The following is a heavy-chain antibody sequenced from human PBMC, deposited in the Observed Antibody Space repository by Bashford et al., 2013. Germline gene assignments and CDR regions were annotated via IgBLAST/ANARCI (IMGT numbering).Heavy chain of an antibody. CDR3: AKRRGPGGSSTGEFDF. D-gene: IGHD1-26*01. J-gene: IGHJ4*02. CDR2: ISGNGDNT. Sequence: VRQAPGEGLEWVSTISGNGDNTYYADSVKGRFSISRDNSKNTLYLQMSNLRVDDTAVYYCAKRRGPGGSSTGEFDFWGQGTRVTVSS. V-gene: IGHV3-23*01.